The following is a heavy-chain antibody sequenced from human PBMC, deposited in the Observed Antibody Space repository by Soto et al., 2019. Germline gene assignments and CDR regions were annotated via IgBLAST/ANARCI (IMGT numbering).Heavy chain of an antibody. V-gene: IGHV3-30*18. Sequence: QVQLVESGGGVVQPGRSLRLSCAASGFTFSSYGMHWVRQAPGKGLEWVAVISYDGSNKYYEDSVKGRFTISRDNSKNALYLQMNSLRSEYTAVYYCAKAEWNPMGGRQLLSDAFDIWGQGTMVTVSS. CDR2: ISYDGSNK. CDR3: AKAEWNPMGGRQLLSDAFDI. J-gene: IGHJ3*02. CDR1: GFTFSSYG. D-gene: IGHD2-2*01.